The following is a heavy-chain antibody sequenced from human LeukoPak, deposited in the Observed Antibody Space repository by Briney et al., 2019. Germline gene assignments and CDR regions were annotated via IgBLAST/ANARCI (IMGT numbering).Heavy chain of an antibody. CDR3: AKDSSPRYYDYVWGSPYYFDY. CDR1: GFTFSSYA. Sequence: GGSLRLSCAASGFTFSSYAMSWVRQAPGNGLDWVSAVSGSGGSTYYADSVKGRFTISRDNSKNTLYLQMNSLRAEDTAVYYCAKDSSPRYYDYVWGSPYYFDYWGQGTLVTVSS. CDR2: VSGSGGST. D-gene: IGHD3-16*01. J-gene: IGHJ4*02. V-gene: IGHV3-23*01.